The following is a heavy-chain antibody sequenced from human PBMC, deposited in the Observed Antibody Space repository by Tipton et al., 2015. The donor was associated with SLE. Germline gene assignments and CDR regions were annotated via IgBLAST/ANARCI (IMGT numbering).Heavy chain of an antibody. CDR1: GDSVTDDY. CDR3: ARHGPESSLLWFGDGLDF. V-gene: IGHV4-39*01. Sequence: GLVKPSETLSLTCTVSGDSVTDDYWRWIRQTPGKGLQWIGSIYYSGTTYYSPSFKSRITMSVDTSNNLFSLKLSSVTAADSAVYYCARHGPESSLLWFGDGLDFLGQGTLVTVSS. D-gene: IGHD3-10*01. J-gene: IGHJ4*02. CDR2: IYYSGTT.